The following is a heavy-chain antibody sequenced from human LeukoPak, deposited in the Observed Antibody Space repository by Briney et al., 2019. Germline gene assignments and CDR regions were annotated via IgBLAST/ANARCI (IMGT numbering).Heavy chain of an antibody. D-gene: IGHD1-26*01. J-gene: IGHJ4*02. CDR1: GYTFTGYY. V-gene: IGHV1-2*02. Sequence: GASVKVSCKASGYTFTGYYMHWVRQAPGQGLEWMGWINPNSGGTNYAQKFQGRVTLTRDTSISTAYMELSSLRSEDTAVYYCARGEYGGSYLTPFDYWGQGTLVTVSS. CDR3: ARGEYGGSYLTPFDY. CDR2: INPNSGGT.